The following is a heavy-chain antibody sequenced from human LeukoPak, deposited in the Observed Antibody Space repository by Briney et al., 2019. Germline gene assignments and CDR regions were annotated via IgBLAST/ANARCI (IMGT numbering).Heavy chain of an antibody. CDR1: GFTFSSYW. CDR3: AKGSVSSSSSYFDY. Sequence: GGSLRLSCAASGFTFSSYWMHWVRQAPGRGLEWVSRISDDGTSPNSADSVKGRFSISRDNSKNTLYLQMNSLRAEDTAVYYCAKGSVSSSSSYFDYWGQGTLVTVSS. V-gene: IGHV3-74*01. D-gene: IGHD6-6*01. CDR2: ISDDGTSP. J-gene: IGHJ4*02.